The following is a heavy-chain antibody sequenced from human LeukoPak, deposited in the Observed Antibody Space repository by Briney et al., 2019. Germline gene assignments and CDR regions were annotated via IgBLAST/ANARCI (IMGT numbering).Heavy chain of an antibody. CDR1: GFTFSTYA. Sequence: GGSLRLSCAASGFTFSTYAMSWVRQAPGKGLEWVSLIGGSDGRTRYADSVKGRFTIPRDNSKNTLYLEMNSLRAEDTAVYYCAKDSSSYDWGYMDVWGKGTTVTFSS. CDR2: IGGSDGRT. CDR3: AKDSSSYDWGYMDV. V-gene: IGHV3-23*01. D-gene: IGHD3-22*01. J-gene: IGHJ6*03.